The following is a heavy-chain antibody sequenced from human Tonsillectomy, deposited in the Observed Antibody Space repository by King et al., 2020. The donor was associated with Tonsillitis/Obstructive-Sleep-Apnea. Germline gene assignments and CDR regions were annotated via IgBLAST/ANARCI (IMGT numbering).Heavy chain of an antibody. J-gene: IGHJ4*02. Sequence: PLQESGPGLVKPSETLSLTCTVSGGSISSSSYYWGWIRQPPGKGLEWIGSIYYSGSTYYNPSLKSRVTISVDTSKNQFSLKLSSVTAADTAVYYCALMDTAMVGVDYWGQGTLVTVSS. D-gene: IGHD5-18*01. CDR1: GGSISSSSYY. V-gene: IGHV4-39*01. CDR3: ALMDTAMVGVDY. CDR2: IYYSGST.